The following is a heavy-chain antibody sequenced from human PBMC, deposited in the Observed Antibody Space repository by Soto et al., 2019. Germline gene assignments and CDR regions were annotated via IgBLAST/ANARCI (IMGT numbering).Heavy chain of an antibody. D-gene: IGHD4-17*01. CDR1: GYTFTSYG. CDR2: ISAYNGNT. CDR3: AIAVHYGDYGGDYFDY. V-gene: IGHV1-18*01. J-gene: IGHJ4*02. Sequence: QVQLVQSGAEVKKPGASVKVSCKASGYTFTSYGISWVRQAPGQGLEWMGWISAYNGNTNYAQKFQGRVTMTTHTSTGTAYMELRSLRSDDTAVYYCAIAVHYGDYGGDYFDYCGQGTLVTVSS.